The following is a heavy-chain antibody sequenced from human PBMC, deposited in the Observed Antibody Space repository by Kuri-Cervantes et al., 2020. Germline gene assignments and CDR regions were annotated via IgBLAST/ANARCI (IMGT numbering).Heavy chain of an antibody. D-gene: IGHD6-19*01. CDR3: ARAHVAGFLDWFDP. Sequence: ASMKVSCKASGYTFTGYYMHWVRQAPGQGLEWMGWINAGNGNTKYSQKFQGRVTITRDTSASTAYMELSSLRSEDTAVYYCARAHVAGFLDWFDPWGQGTLVTVSS. V-gene: IGHV1-3*01. J-gene: IGHJ5*02. CDR2: INAGNGNT. CDR1: GYTFTGYY.